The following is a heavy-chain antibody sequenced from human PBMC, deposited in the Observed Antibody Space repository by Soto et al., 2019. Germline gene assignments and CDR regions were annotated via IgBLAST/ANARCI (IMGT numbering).Heavy chain of an antibody. CDR1: GYTFTSYG. CDR2: ISAYNGNT. V-gene: IGHV1-18*01. Sequence: ASVKVSCKASGYTFTSYGISWVRQAPGQGLEWMGRISAYNGNTNYAQKPQGRVTMTTDTSTSTAYMELRSLRSDGTAVYCCARGAYCGGDCYSGDWYFDLWGRGTLVTVSS. J-gene: IGHJ2*01. D-gene: IGHD2-21*02. CDR3: ARGAYCGGDCYSGDWYFDL.